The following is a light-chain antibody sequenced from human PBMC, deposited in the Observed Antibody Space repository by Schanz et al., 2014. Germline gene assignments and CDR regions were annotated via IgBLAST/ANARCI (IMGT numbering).Light chain of an antibody. Sequence: QSALTQPASVSGSPGQSITISCTGTSSDVGGYNYVSWYQHHPGKAPKLMIYDVSNRPSGVSNRFSGSKSGNTASLTISGLQAEDEADYSCSSYTSSSTPVFGGGTKLTVL. CDR1: SSDVGGYNY. CDR2: DVS. J-gene: IGLJ3*02. V-gene: IGLV2-14*03. CDR3: SSYTSSSTPV.